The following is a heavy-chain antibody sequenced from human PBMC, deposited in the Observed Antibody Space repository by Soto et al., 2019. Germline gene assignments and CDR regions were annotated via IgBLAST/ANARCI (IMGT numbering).Heavy chain of an antibody. Sequence: PGGSLRLSCTGSGFTFSSYGMQWVLQAPGKGLEWVAVIPYDGSNKYYADSVKGRLTISRDNSKNTLYLQMNSLSAEDTAAYYCAKAGDDSSGYYHDAFDIWAQGTMVTVSS. D-gene: IGHD3-22*01. J-gene: IGHJ3*02. CDR3: AKAGDDSSGYYHDAFDI. CDR2: IPYDGSNK. CDR1: GFTFSSYG. V-gene: IGHV3-30*18.